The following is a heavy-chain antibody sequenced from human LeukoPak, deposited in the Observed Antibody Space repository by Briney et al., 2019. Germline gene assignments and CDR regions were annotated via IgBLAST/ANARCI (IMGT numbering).Heavy chain of an antibody. CDR3: ARGDVDTAMAARYFDY. D-gene: IGHD5-18*01. J-gene: IGHJ4*02. CDR2: INHSGST. V-gene: IGHV4-34*01. CDR1: GGSFGGYY. Sequence: SETLSLTCAVYGGSFGGYYWSWIRQPPGKGLEWIGEINHSGSTNYNPSLKSRVTISVDTSKNQFSLKLSSVTAADTAVYYCARGDVDTAMAARYFDYWGQGTLVTVSS.